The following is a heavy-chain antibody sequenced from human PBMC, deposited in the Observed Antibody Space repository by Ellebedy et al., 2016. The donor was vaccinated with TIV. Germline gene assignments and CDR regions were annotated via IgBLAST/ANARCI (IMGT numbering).Heavy chain of an antibody. CDR3: ARHYDRTDSNLNNWFDP. CDR2: TYHGGST. CDR1: GGSISSSNYF. Sequence: SETLSLTCTVSGGSISSSNYFWGWIRQTPGKGLEWIGSTYHGGSTYYNPSLKSRVSISVDTSKNQFSLKLSSVTAADTAVYYCARHYDRTDSNLNNWFDPWGPGTLVTVSS. J-gene: IGHJ5*02. V-gene: IGHV4-39*01. D-gene: IGHD3-22*01.